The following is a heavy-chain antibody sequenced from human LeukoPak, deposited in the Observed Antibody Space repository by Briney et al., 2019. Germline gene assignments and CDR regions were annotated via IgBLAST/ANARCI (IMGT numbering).Heavy chain of an antibody. Sequence: SVKVSCKASGYNFTSNGISWVRQAHGPGLEWMGWISAYNGNTNYAQKLPGRVTMTTDTSTSTAYMELRSLRSDDTAVYYCARSGGTPAVAGTSGYWGQGTRVTVSS. J-gene: IGHJ4*02. CDR1: GYNFTSNG. CDR3: ARSGGTPAVAGTSGY. D-gene: IGHD6-19*01. V-gene: IGHV1-18*04. CDR2: ISAYNGNT.